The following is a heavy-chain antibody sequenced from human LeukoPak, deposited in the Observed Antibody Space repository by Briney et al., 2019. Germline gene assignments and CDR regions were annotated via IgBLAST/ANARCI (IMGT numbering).Heavy chain of an antibody. CDR3: ARGGLRGDY. CDR2: ISSSSGTI. V-gene: IGHV3-48*01. Sequence: GGSLRLSCAASGFTFSSYSMNWVRQAPGKGLEWVSYISSSSGTIYYADSAKGRFTISRDNAENSLYLQMSSLRAEDTAVYYCARGGLRGDYWGQGTLVTVSS. J-gene: IGHJ4*02. D-gene: IGHD4-17*01. CDR1: GFTFSSYS.